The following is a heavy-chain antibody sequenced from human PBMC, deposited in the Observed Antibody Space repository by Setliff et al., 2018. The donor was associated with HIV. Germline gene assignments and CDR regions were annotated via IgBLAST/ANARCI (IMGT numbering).Heavy chain of an antibody. J-gene: IGHJ3*02. D-gene: IGHD1-26*01. Sequence: GASVKVSCKASGYTFTSYAMHWVRQAPGQRLEWMGWISGHNGNTNSAQKVQGRVIMTTDTSTSTAYMELRSLRSDDAAVYYCTRGPWSKVVTTDTFDIWGQGTMVTVSS. V-gene: IGHV1-18*01. CDR2: ISGHNGNT. CDR1: GYTFTSYA. CDR3: TRGPWSKVVTTDTFDI.